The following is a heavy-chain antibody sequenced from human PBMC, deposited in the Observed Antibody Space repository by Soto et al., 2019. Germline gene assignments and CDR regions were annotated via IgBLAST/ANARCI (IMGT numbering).Heavy chain of an antibody. Sequence: QVQLVQSGAEVRKPGASVKVSCKASGYTFTSYAISWVRQAPGQGLEWMGWTSAYNGNTNYAQNLQGRVTMTTDTSTSTAYTELRSLRSDDTAVYYSAGDLAAGTCDYWGQGTLVTVSS. D-gene: IGHD6-13*01. CDR3: AGDLAAGTCDY. J-gene: IGHJ4*02. CDR2: TSAYNGNT. V-gene: IGHV1-18*01. CDR1: GYTFTSYA.